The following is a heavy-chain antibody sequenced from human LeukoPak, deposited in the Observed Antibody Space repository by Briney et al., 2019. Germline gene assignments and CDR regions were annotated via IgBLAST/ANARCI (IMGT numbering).Heavy chain of an antibody. Sequence: PGGSLRLSCAASGFTFSSYGMHWVRQAPGKGLEWVSCITGISDIYYADSVKGRFTISRDNAKNSVYLQMNSLRAEDTGIYYCARAIRLWGQGTLVTVSS. J-gene: IGHJ4*02. V-gene: IGHV3-21*01. CDR3: ARAIRL. CDR2: ITGISDI. CDR1: GFTFSSYG. D-gene: IGHD1-1*01.